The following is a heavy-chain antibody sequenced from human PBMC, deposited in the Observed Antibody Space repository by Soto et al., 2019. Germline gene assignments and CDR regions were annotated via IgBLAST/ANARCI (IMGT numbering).Heavy chain of an antibody. Sequence: EVQLVESGGGLVQPGGSLRLSCAASGFTFSSYSMNWVRQAPGKGLEWVSYISSSSSTIYYADSVKGRFTISRDNAKNSLYLQMNSLRAEDTAVYYCARDVQTLVPAATPYYYYYMDVWGKGTTVTVSS. D-gene: IGHD2-2*01. V-gene: IGHV3-48*01. CDR2: ISSSSSTI. CDR1: GFTFSSYS. CDR3: ARDVQTLVPAATPYYYYYMDV. J-gene: IGHJ6*03.